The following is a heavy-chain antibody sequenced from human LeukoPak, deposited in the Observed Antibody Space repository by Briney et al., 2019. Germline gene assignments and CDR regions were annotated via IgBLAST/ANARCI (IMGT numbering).Heavy chain of an antibody. CDR3: ANWGFRADDAFDI. J-gene: IGHJ3*02. V-gene: IGHV3-21*01. D-gene: IGHD7-27*01. CDR1: GFTFSSYS. Sequence: GGSQRLSCAASGFTFSSYSMNWVRQAPGKGLEWVSSISSSSSYIYYADSVKGRFIISRDNAKNSLYLQMNSLRAEDTAVYYCANWGFRADDAFDIWGQGTMVTVSS. CDR2: ISSSSSYI.